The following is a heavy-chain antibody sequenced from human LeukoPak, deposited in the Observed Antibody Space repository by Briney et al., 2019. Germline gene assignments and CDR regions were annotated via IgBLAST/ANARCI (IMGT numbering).Heavy chain of an antibody. CDR1: GYTFTSYG. CDR3: AREGLGELTLDC. D-gene: IGHD3-16*01. CDR2: ISTDNGDT. Sequence: ASVKVSCKASGYTFTSYGITWVRQAPGQGLEWMGWISTDNGDTNYAQRLQGRVTMTTDTSTSTAYMELRSLRSDDTAVYYCAREGLGELTLDCWGQGTLVTVSS. J-gene: IGHJ4*02. V-gene: IGHV1-18*01.